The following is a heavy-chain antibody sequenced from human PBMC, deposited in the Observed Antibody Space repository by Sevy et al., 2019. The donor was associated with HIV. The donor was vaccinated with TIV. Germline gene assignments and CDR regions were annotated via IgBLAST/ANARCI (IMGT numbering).Heavy chain of an antibody. J-gene: IGHJ4*02. Sequence: ASVKVSCKASGYTFTSYGISWVRQAPGQGLEWMGWISAYNGNTNYAQKLQGRVTMTTDTSTRTAYMELRSLRSDDTAVYYCARGGRSGSYQTGLFDYWGQGTLVTVSS. V-gene: IGHV1-18*04. CDR1: GYTFTSYG. CDR3: ARGGRSGSYQTGLFDY. CDR2: ISAYNGNT. D-gene: IGHD1-26*01.